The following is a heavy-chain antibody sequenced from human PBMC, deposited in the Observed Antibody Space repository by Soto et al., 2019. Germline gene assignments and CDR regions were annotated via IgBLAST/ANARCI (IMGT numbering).Heavy chain of an antibody. J-gene: IGHJ6*03. V-gene: IGHV4-4*02. CDR2: IYHSGST. CDR1: SGSISSSNW. Sequence: SETLSLTYAVSSGSISSSNWWSWVRQPPGKGLEWIGEIYHSGSTNYNPSLKSRVTISVDKSKNQFSLKLSSVTAADTAVYYCARSSLRFLEWSQNYYYYMDVWGKGTTVTVSS. D-gene: IGHD3-3*01. CDR3: ARSSLRFLEWSQNYYYYMDV.